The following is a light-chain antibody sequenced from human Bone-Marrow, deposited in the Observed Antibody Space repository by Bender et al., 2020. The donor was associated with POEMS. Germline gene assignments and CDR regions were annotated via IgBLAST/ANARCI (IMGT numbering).Light chain of an antibody. CDR1: GSDIGGYNS. Sequence: QSALTQPASVSGSPGQSITISCTGTGSDIGGYNSVSWYQQHPGKAPKLVIYDVRSRPSGVSNRFSGSKSGITASLTISGLQAEDEADYYCSSYRGYSTRVVFGKGTKLTVL. CDR2: DVR. J-gene: IGLJ2*01. V-gene: IGLV2-14*03. CDR3: SSYRGYSTRVV.